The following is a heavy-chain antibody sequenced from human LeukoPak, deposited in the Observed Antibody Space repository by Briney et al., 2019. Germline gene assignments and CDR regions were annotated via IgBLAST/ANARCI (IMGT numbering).Heavy chain of an antibody. V-gene: IGHV4-59*08. CDR2: ISYSGNT. J-gene: IGHJ5*02. D-gene: IGHD4-17*01. CDR1: GASNKNYY. Sequence: SETLSLTCHVSGASNKNYYCSWIRQPPGERLEGIGYISYSGNTRYNPSLRSRVTMSVDTSSDQFSLNLNSVTAADTAVYYCARHDRTADYGDPNWFEPWGQGSLVTVSS. CDR3: ARHDRTADYGDPNWFEP.